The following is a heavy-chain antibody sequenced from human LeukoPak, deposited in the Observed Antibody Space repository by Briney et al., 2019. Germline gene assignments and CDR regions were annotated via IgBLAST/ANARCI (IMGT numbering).Heavy chain of an antibody. J-gene: IGHJ6*03. Sequence: PSETLSLTCAVYGGSFSGYYWSWIRQPPGKGLEWIGEINHSGSTNYNPSLKSRVTISVDTSKNQFSLKLSSVTAADTAVYYCARGRPRYCSSTSCYASHYYYYYYMDVWGKGTTVTVSS. D-gene: IGHD2-2*01. V-gene: IGHV4-34*01. CDR2: INHSGST. CDR3: ARGRPRYCSSTSCYASHYYYYYYMDV. CDR1: GGSFSGYY.